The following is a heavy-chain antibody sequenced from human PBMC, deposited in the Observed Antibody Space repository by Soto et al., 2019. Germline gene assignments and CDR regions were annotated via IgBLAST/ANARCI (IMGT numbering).Heavy chain of an antibody. V-gene: IGHV4-38-2*01. D-gene: IGHD3-22*01. CDR3: ARVGPWVPYYYDSSPYTFENWFDP. Sequence: ETLSLTCAVSGYSISSGYYWGWLRQPPGKGLEWIGSIHHGGSTYYNPSLNSRVTLSIDMTNNHVSLILNSVTAADTAVYYCARVGPWVPYYYDSSPYTFENWFDPWGQGTLVTVSS. J-gene: IGHJ5*02. CDR2: IHHGGST. CDR1: GYSISSGYY.